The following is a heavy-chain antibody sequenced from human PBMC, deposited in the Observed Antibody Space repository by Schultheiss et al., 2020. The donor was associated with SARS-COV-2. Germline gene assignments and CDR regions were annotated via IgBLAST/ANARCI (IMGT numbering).Heavy chain of an antibody. CDR2: IYPGDSDT. J-gene: IGHJ3*02. CDR3: ARSSWAHAFDI. Sequence: GESLKISCKGSGYSFTSYWIGWVRQMPGKGLEWLGIIYPGDSDTRYSPCFQDQVTISAAKSISTAYLQWSSLKASETAMYYFARSSWAHAFDIWGQGTMVTVSS. CDR1: GYSFTSYW. V-gene: IGHV5-51*01. D-gene: IGHD2-2*01.